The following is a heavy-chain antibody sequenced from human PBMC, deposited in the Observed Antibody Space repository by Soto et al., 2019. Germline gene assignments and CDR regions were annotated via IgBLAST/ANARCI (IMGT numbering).Heavy chain of an antibody. CDR1: GYTFTSYG. Sequence: EASVKVSCKASGYTFTSYGISWVRQAPGQGLEWMGWINPNSGGTNYAQKFQGWVTMTRDTSISTAYMELSRLRSDDTAVYYCAATYCGGDCYPNWFDPWGQGTLVTVSS. CDR2: INPNSGGT. V-gene: IGHV1-2*04. J-gene: IGHJ5*02. CDR3: AATYCGGDCYPNWFDP. D-gene: IGHD2-21*01.